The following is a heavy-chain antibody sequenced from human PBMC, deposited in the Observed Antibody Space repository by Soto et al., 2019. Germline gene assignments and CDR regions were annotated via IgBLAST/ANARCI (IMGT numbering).Heavy chain of an antibody. CDR2: ISGSGGST. CDR3: AKERGLIAPISFDY. J-gene: IGHJ4*02. Sequence: VQLLESGGGLVQPGGSLRLSCVASGFTFSSHAMSWVRQAPGKGLERVSAISGSGGSTYYADSVKGRFNISRDNSKSALYLQMDSMRADDTAVYYCAKERGLIAPISFDYWGQGTLVTVSS. D-gene: IGHD3-16*02. CDR1: GFTFSSHA. V-gene: IGHV3-23*01.